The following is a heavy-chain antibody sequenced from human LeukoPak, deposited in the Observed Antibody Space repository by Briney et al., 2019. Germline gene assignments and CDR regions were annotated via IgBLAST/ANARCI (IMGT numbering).Heavy chain of an antibody. J-gene: IGHJ4*02. CDR2: IIPIFGTA. D-gene: IGHD3-10*01. CDR3: ASITMVRGVTEA. CDR1: GGTFSSYA. Sequence: GASVKVSCKASGGTFSSYAISWVRQAPGQGLEWMGGIIPIFGTANYAQKFQGRVTITADKSTSTAYMELSSLRSGDTAVYYCASITMVRGVTEAWGQGTLVTVSS. V-gene: IGHV1-69*06.